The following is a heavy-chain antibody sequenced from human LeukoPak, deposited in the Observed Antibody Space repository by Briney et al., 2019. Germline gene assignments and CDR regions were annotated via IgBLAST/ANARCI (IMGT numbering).Heavy chain of an antibody. CDR3: ARGRARISYSGSYLSY. CDR1: GGSISSSSYY. J-gene: IGHJ4*02. CDR2: IYYSGST. Sequence: SETLSLTCTVSGGSISSSSYYWGWIRQPPGKGLEWIVSIYYSGSTYYNPSPKSRLTISLHTSKNQFSMKLSSVTAADTAVYYCARGRARISYSGSYLSYWGQGTLVTVSS. D-gene: IGHD1-26*01. V-gene: IGHV4-39*07.